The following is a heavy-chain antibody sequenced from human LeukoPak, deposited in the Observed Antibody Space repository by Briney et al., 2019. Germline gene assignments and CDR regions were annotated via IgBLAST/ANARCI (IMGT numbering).Heavy chain of an antibody. Sequence: GESLKISCKGSGFTFTNYWIGWVRQMPGKGLEWMGIIYPGDSDSRCSPSFQGQVIISVDKSTNSAYLQWSSLKASDTAIYYCARRSLAYCGADCYDNWFDPWGQGTLVTVSS. CDR3: ARRSLAYCGADCYDNWFDP. CDR1: GFTFTNYW. CDR2: IYPGDSDS. D-gene: IGHD2-21*02. J-gene: IGHJ5*02. V-gene: IGHV5-51*01.